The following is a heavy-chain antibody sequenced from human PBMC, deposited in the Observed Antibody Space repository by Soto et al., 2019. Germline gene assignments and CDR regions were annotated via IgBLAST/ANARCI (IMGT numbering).Heavy chain of an antibody. V-gene: IGHV1-46*03. D-gene: IGHD4-17*01. CDR3: ARVLYGDYVIDY. J-gene: IGHJ4*02. Sequence: ASVKVSCKASGYTFTSYYIHWVRQAPGQGLEWMGIINPSGGSTSYAQKFQGRVTMTRDTSTSTVYMELSSLRSEDTAVYYCARVLYGDYVIDYWGQGTLVTVSS. CDR1: GYTFTSYY. CDR2: INPSGGST.